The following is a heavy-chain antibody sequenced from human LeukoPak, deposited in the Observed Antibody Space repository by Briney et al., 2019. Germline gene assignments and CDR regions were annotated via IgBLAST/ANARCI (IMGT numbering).Heavy chain of an antibody. D-gene: IGHD4-17*01. J-gene: IGHJ4*02. V-gene: IGHV3-23*01. CDR2: ISGSGGST. Sequence: PGGSLRLSCAASGFTFRSYAVSWVRQTPGKGLEWVSSISGSGGSTYYADSVKGRFTIFRDNSKNTLYLQMNSLRAEDTAVYYCAKDLGSAEGDYGSDYWGQGTLVTVSS. CDR3: AKDLGSAEGDYGSDY. CDR1: GFTFRSYA.